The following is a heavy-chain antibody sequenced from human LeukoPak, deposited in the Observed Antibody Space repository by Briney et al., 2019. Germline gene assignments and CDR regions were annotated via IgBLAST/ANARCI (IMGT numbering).Heavy chain of an antibody. CDR1: GFTFSSYS. D-gene: IGHD3-10*01. CDR3: ARGGQLGSGSYFTYYYYGMDV. Sequence: GGSLRLSCAASGFTFSSYSMNWVRQAPGKGLEWVSSISSSSSYIYYADSVKGRFTIARDNAKNSLYLQINSLRAEDTAVYYCARGGQLGSGSYFTYYYYGMDVWGQGTTVTVSS. V-gene: IGHV3-21*01. J-gene: IGHJ6*02. CDR2: ISSSSSYI.